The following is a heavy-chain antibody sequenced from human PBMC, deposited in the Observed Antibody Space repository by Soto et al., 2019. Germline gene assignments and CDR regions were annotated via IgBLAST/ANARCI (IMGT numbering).Heavy chain of an antibody. J-gene: IGHJ4*02. D-gene: IGHD2-21*02. V-gene: IGHV1-3*05. CDR2: INAGNGNT. CDR3: ASSIVVVTALDY. CDR1: GYTFTSYA. Sequence: QVQLVQSGAEEKKPGASVKVSCKASGYTFTSYAMHWVRQAPGQGLEWMGWINAGNGNTKYSQKFQGRVTITRDTSASTAYMELSSLRSEDTAVYYCASSIVVVTALDYWGQGTLVTVSS.